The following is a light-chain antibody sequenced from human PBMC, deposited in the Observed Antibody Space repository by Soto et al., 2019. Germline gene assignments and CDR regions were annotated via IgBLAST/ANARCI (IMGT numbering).Light chain of an antibody. V-gene: IGKV3-11*01. CDR2: DAS. CDR1: QSVSSY. J-gene: IGKJ2*01. Sequence: EIVLTQSPATLSLSPGARATLSCRASQSVSSYLAWYQHKPGQAPRLLIYDASNRATGIPARFSGSGSGTDFTLTISSLETEDFAVSYCQQRSNWPKTFGQGTKLEIK. CDR3: QQRSNWPKT.